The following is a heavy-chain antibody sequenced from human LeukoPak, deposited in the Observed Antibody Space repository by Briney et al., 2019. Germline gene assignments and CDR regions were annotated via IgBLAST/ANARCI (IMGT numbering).Heavy chain of an antibody. V-gene: IGHV1-2*02. CDR1: GYTFTGYY. D-gene: IGHD6-19*01. J-gene: IGHJ4*02. CDR2: INPNSGGT. Sequence: ASVKVSCKASGYTFTGYYMHWVRQAPGQGLEWMGWINPNSGGTNYAQKFQGRVTMTRDTSISTAYMELSRLRSDDTAVYYCAKDHRSSGWPYYFDYWGQGTLVTVSS. CDR3: AKDHRSSGWPYYFDY.